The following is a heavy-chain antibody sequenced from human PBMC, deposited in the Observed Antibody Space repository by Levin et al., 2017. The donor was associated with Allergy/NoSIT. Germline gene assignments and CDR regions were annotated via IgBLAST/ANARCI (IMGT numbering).Heavy chain of an antibody. CDR1: GLTISTYA. D-gene: IGHD6-6*01. Sequence: SCAVSGLTISTYAMSWVRQAPGKGLEWVSGVSGSGGAYYADSVRGRFTVSRDSSKNMLYFQMNSLRGDDTAVYYCAKEYSASSSDYFWGQGTLVTVSS. V-gene: IGHV3-23*01. CDR3: AKEYSASSSDYF. J-gene: IGHJ4*02. CDR2: VSGSGGA.